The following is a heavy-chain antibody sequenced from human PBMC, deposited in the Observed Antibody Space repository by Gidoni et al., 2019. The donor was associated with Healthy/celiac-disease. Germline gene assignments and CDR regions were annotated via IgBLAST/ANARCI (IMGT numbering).Heavy chain of an antibody. CDR3: ARQIAARPLSVAVSPLMDV. CDR1: GTPFTSSW. CDR2: IYPGDSDT. J-gene: IGHJ6*02. V-gene: IGHV5-51*01. Sequence: VQLVQSGAEVNKPGESLKISCKGSGTPFTSSWIRWVRQMPGKGLEWMGIIYPGDSDTRYSPSFQGQVTISADKSISTAYLQWSSLKASDTAMYYCARQIAARPLSVAVSPLMDVWGQGTTVTVSS. D-gene: IGHD6-6*01.